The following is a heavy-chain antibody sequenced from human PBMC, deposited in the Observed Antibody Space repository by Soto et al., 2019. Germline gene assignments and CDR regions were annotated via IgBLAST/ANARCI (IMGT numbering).Heavy chain of an antibody. V-gene: IGHV1-46*01. J-gene: IGHJ5*02. CDR3: ARDFKEMAKHELGFDP. CDR1: GYTFTSYY. Sequence: GASVKVSCKASGYTFTSYYMHWVRQAPGQGLEWMGIINPSGGSTSYAQKFQGRVTMTRDTSTSTVYMELSSLRSEDTAVYYCARDFKEMAKHELGFDPWGQGTLVTVSS. CDR2: INPSGGST. D-gene: IGHD1-1*01.